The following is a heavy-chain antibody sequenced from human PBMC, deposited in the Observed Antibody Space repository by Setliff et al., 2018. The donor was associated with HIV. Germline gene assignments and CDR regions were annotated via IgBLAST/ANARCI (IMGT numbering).Heavy chain of an antibody. CDR2: IYISGST. Sequence: SETLSLTCTVSGGSISSYYWSWIRQPAGKGLEWIGHIYISGSTNYNPPFNSRVTMSVDTYTNQLSLRLTSVTAADTAMYHCARDRSSGWSKDWFDTWGQGILVTVSS. CDR1: GGSISSYY. V-gene: IGHV4-4*07. D-gene: IGHD6-19*01. CDR3: ARDRSSGWSKDWFDT. J-gene: IGHJ5*02.